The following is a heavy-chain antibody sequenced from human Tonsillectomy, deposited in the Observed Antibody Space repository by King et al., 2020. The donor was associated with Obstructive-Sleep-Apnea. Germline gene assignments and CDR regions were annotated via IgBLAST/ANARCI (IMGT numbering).Heavy chain of an antibody. CDR1: GFTFSSYA. CDR3: AKDSGEPYFDWLLEVKGFDY. V-gene: IGHV3-23*04. J-gene: IGHJ4*02. Sequence: VQLVESGGGLVQPGGSLRLSCAASGFTFSSYAMSWVRQAPGKGLEWVSDISGSVDSTYYADSVKGRFTISRDISKNTLYLQMNSLRAEDTAVSYCAKDSGEPYFDWLLEVKGFDYWGQGTLLPASS. CDR2: ISGSVDST. D-gene: IGHD3-9*01.